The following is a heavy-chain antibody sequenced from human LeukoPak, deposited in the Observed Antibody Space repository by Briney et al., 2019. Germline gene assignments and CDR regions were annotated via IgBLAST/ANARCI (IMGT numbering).Heavy chain of an antibody. CDR3: ARHYYDSSGYYYAVDY. V-gene: IGHV4-28*01. D-gene: IGHD3-22*01. CDR1: GYSISSSNW. CDR2: IYYSGTT. Sequence: SETLSLTCAVSGYSISSSNWWGWIRQPPGKGLEWIGYIYYSGTTNYNPSLKSRVTMSVDTSKNQFSLKLSSVTAADTAVYYCARHYYDSSGYYYAVDYWGQGTLVTVSS. J-gene: IGHJ4*02.